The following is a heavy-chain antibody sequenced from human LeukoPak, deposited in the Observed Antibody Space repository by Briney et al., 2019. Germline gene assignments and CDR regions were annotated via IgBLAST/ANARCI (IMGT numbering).Heavy chain of an antibody. Sequence: SETLSLTCTVSGGSISSSSYYWCWIRQPPGKGLEWIGSIYYSGSTYYNPSLQSRVTISADTSKNQFSLKLSSVTAADTAVYYCARRYCTNGVCYRSGFDIWGQGTMVTVSS. V-gene: IGHV4-39*01. D-gene: IGHD2-8*01. CDR3: ARRYCTNGVCYRSGFDI. J-gene: IGHJ3*02. CDR1: GGSISSSSYY. CDR2: IYYSGST.